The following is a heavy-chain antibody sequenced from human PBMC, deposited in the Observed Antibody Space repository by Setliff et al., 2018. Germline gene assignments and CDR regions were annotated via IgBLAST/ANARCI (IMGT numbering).Heavy chain of an antibody. Sequence: GGSLRLSCEPSGFNFRAYSLSWVRQAPGKGLEWVSGIVQDSSPLYADSVKGRFTISRDNSKSTVSLQIDNMRAEDTAIYYCTKDAVPNGIWDFDSWGQGILVTVSS. CDR3: TKDAVPNGIWDFDS. CDR1: GFNFRAYS. J-gene: IGHJ4*02. V-gene: IGHV3-23*03. CDR2: IVQDSSP. D-gene: IGHD2-8*01.